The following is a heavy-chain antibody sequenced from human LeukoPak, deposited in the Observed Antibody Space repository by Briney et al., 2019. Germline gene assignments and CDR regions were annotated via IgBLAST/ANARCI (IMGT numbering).Heavy chain of an antibody. CDR3: ARSTTLLLWFGELYNYGMDV. CDR1: GFTFSSYA. D-gene: IGHD3-10*01. V-gene: IGHV3-30*04. J-gene: IGHJ6*02. Sequence: GGSLRLSCAASGFTFSSYAMHWVRQAPGKGLERVAVISYDGSNKYYADSVKGRFTISRDNSKNTLYLQMNSLRAEDTAVYYCARSTTLLLWFGELYNYGMDVRGQGTTVTVSS. CDR2: ISYDGSNK.